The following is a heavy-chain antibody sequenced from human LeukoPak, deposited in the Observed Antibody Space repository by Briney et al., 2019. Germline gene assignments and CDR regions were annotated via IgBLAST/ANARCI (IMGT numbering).Heavy chain of an antibody. J-gene: IGHJ4*02. Sequence: GGSLTLSYAASGFTFSCFAMPGVRQAPAKGLDWVSGLGGSGRSTFYPESVKGRFTISRDHSRKTLYLQMNTLSVEETGVYYCARMSGQTCGEYFLKVWGQGTLVTASS. CDR3: ARMSGQTCGEYFLKV. V-gene: IGHV3-23*01. CDR2: LGGSGRST. D-gene: IGHD7-27*01. CDR1: GFTFSCFA.